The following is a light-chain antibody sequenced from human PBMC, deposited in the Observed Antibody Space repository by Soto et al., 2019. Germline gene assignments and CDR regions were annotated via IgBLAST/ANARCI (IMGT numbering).Light chain of an antibody. CDR2: DAS. CDR1: QSVSSY. CDR3: QLRSHWPPLT. J-gene: IGKJ1*01. Sequence: EIVLTQSPATLSLSPGERATLSCRASQSVSSYLAWYQQKPGQAPRLLIYDASNRATGIPARFSGSGSGTDFPRTISSLQPEDFAVYYCQLRSHWPPLTFGQGTKVEIK. V-gene: IGKV3-11*01.